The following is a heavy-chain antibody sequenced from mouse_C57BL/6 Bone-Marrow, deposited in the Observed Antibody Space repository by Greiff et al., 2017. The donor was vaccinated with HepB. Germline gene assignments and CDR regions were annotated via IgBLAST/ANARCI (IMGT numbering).Heavy chain of an antibody. J-gene: IGHJ3*01. CDR2: ISSGGDYI. D-gene: IGHD2-3*01. CDR3: TRGLSDGYPFAY. Sequence: EVKLVESGEGLVKPGGSLKLSCAASGFTFSSYAMSWVRQTPEKRLEWVAYISSGGDYIYYADTVKGRFTISRDNARNTLYLQMSSLKSEDTAMYYCTRGLSDGYPFAYWGQGTLVTVSA. V-gene: IGHV5-9-1*02. CDR1: GFTFSSYA.